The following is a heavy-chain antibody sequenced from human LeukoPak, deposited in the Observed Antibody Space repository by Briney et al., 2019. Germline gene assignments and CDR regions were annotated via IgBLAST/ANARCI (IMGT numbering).Heavy chain of an antibody. V-gene: IGHV1-69*04. J-gene: IGHJ3*02. Sequence: ASVKVSCKASGGTFSSYAISWVRQAPGQGLEWMGRIIPILGIANYAQKFQGRVTITADKSTSTAYMELSSLRSEDTAVYYCARSVGFGEPRAFDIWGQGTMVAVSS. D-gene: IGHD3-10*01. CDR1: GGTFSSYA. CDR3: ARSVGFGEPRAFDI. CDR2: IIPILGIA.